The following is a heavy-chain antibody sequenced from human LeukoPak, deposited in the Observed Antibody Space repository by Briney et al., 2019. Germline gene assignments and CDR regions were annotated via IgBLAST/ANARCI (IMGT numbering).Heavy chain of an antibody. V-gene: IGHV4-4*07. CDR2: IYSSGSI. CDR1: GGSISTYY. CDR3: ARGAYSSGWFLPY. D-gene: IGHD6-19*01. Sequence: SETLFLTCTVSGGSISTYYWSWIRQPAGKGLEWIGRIYSSGSIDFNPSLKSRVAMSVDTSKNQFSLRLASVTAADTAVYYCARGAYSSGWFLPYWGQGTLVTVSS. J-gene: IGHJ4*02.